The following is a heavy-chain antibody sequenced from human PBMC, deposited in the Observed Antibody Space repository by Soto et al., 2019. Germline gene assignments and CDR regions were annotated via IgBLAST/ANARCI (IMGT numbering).Heavy chain of an antibody. Sequence: QVQLVESGGGVVQPGRSLRLSCAASGFTFSSYALHWVRQAPGKGLEWVAVISYDGSNKYYADSVKGRFTISRDNSKNTLYLQMNSLRAEDTAVYYCARVPYDRKSWHYYYYGMDVWGQGTTVTVSS. V-gene: IGHV3-30-3*01. CDR3: ARVPYDRKSWHYYYYGMDV. CDR2: ISYDGSNK. D-gene: IGHD3-22*01. CDR1: GFTFSSYA. J-gene: IGHJ6*02.